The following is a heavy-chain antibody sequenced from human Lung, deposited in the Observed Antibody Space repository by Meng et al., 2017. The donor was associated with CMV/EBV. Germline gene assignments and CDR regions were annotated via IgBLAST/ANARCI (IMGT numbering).Heavy chain of an antibody. CDR3: ARAPGYRSLYGMDV. D-gene: IGHD1-1*01. CDR2: IYYSGST. J-gene: IGHJ6*02. Sequence: SXTLRLXCTASYGSVSSGSYYWSWIRQPPGKGLEWIGYIYYSGSTNYNPSLKSRVTISIDTSKNQFSLKLSSVTAADTAVYYCARAPGYRSLYGMDVWGQGTTVTVSS. V-gene: IGHV4-61*01. CDR1: YGSVSSGSYY.